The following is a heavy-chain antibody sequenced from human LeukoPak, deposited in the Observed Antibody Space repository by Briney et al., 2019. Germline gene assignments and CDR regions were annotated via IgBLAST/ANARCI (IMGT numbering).Heavy chain of an antibody. D-gene: IGHD3-22*01. J-gene: IGHJ1*01. CDR1: GFTFNKYG. Sequence: GRSLRLSCIASGFTFNKYGMHWVRQAPGKGLEWAAVRSDDGSAQHYADSVRGRFPISRDNSKNTLSLQMNSLRPEDTAMYFCAKDRDPYSSGTWDSWGQGTLVIVSS. V-gene: IGHV3-30*18. CDR2: RSDDGSAQ. CDR3: AKDRDPYSSGTWDS.